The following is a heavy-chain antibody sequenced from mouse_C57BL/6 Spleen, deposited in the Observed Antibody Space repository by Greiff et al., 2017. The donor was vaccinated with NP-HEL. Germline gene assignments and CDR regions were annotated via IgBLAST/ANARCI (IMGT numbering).Heavy chain of an antibody. CDR3: AIVDGYYPGVYAMDY. Sequence: VQLQQPGAELVRPGSSVKLSCKASGYTFTSYWMHWVKQRPIQGLEWIGNIDPSDSETHYNQKFKDKATLTVDKSSSTAYMQLSSLTSEDSAVYYCAIVDGYYPGVYAMDYWGQGTSVTVSS. CDR1: GYTFTSYW. J-gene: IGHJ4*01. D-gene: IGHD2-3*01. V-gene: IGHV1-52*01. CDR2: IDPSDSET.